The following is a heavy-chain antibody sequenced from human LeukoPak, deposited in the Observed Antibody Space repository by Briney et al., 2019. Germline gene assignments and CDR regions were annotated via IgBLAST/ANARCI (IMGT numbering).Heavy chain of an antibody. J-gene: IGHJ3*02. V-gene: IGHV3-9*03. D-gene: IGHD3-16*01. CDR1: GFTFDDYA. Sequence: GRSLRLSCAASGFTFDDYAMHWVRQAPGKGLEWVSGISWNSGSIGYADSVKGRFTISRDNAKNSLYMQMNSMRAEDMALYYCAKDIGGYVDAFDIWGQATMVTAPS. CDR3: AKDIGGYVDAFDI. CDR2: ISWNSGSI.